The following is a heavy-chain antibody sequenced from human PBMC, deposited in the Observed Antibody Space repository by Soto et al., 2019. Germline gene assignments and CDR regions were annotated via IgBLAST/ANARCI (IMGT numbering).Heavy chain of an antibody. CDR2: IYYSGST. D-gene: IGHD6-6*01. CDR3: ARAGHSSSSEGANWFDP. V-gene: IGHV4-31*03. CDR1: GGSSSSGGYY. Sequence: QVQLQESGPGLVKPSQTLSLTCTVSGGSSSSGGYYWSWIRQHPGKGLEWIGYIYYSGSTYFNPSLKSRLTIAVDMSKNQFSLQLSSVTAADTAVYYCARAGHSSSSEGANWFDPWGQGTLVTVSS. J-gene: IGHJ5*02.